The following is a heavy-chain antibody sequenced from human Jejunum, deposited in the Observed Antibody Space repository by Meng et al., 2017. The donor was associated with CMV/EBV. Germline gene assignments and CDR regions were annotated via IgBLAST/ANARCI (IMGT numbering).Heavy chain of an antibody. CDR3: VADDYSSGSYLFDY. Sequence: FIHAWMGWVRQAPGKGPEWVGRIKSKADGGTTDYAAPVKGRFTFSRDDSKNTLYLQMNSLKTEDTAVYYCVADDYSSGSYLFDYWGQGTLVTVSS. V-gene: IGHV3-15*01. J-gene: IGHJ4*02. CDR1: FIHAW. D-gene: IGHD3-10*01. CDR2: IKSKADGGTT.